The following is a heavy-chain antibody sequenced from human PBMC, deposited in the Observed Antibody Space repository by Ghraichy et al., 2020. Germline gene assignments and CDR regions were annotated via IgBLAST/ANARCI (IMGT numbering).Heavy chain of an antibody. CDR2: ISGSGGNT. CDR1: GFTLISYA. J-gene: IGHJ4*02. CDR3: ASGYSYGGPY. Sequence: ETLSLTCAASGFTLISYAMSWVRQAPGKGLEWVSAISGSGGNTYYADSVKGRFTISRDNSRNTLYLQMNSLRAEDTAVYYCASGYSYGGPYWGQGTLVTVSS. V-gene: IGHV3-23*01. D-gene: IGHD5-18*01.